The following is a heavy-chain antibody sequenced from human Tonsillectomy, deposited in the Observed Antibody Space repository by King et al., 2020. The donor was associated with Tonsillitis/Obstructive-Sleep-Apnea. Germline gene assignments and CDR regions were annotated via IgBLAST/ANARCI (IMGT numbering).Heavy chain of an antibody. D-gene: IGHD2-15*01. CDR1: GFSLSTSGVG. CDR3: AHYTGYRSGGRCYVLGRWFDP. Sequence: TLKESGPTLVKPTQTLTLTCTFSGFSLSTSGVGVGWIRQPPGKALEWLALIYWDDDKRYSPSLKSRLTIPKDTSKNQVVLTMTSMDPVDTATYYCAHYTGYRSGGRCYVLGRWFDPWGQGTLVTVSS. CDR2: IYWDDDK. J-gene: IGHJ5*02. V-gene: IGHV2-5*02.